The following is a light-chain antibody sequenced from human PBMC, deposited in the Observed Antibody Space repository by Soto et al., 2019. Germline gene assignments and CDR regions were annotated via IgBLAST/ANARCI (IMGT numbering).Light chain of an antibody. CDR1: QSVSSD. CDR3: QQRSNWPPWT. V-gene: IGKV3-11*01. Sequence: EIVMTQSPATLSVSPGERATLSCRASQSVSSDLAWYHQKPGQAPRLLSDDESNRATGIPGRFSGSGSGTAFTLTISNLEPEDFAVYDCQQRSNWPPWTFGQGTKVDIK. J-gene: IGKJ1*01. CDR2: DES.